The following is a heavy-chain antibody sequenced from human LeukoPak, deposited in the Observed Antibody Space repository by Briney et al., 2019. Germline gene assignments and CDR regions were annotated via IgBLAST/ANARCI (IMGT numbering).Heavy chain of an antibody. D-gene: IGHD5-24*01. Sequence: PSQTLSLTSAVYGGSCYDYYCSWIRQPPGKGLEWIGEIHPHGMFYYNSSLISRVTISIDTSKTQFSLRLTSVTATDTAFYYCARGRDRSKAGDHWGQGSLVTVSS. CDR1: GGSCYDYY. V-gene: IGHV4-34*01. J-gene: IGHJ4*02. CDR3: ARGRDRSKAGDH. CDR2: IHPHGMF.